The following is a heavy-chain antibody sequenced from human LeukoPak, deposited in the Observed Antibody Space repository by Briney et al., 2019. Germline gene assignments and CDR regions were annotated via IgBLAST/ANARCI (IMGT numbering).Heavy chain of an antibody. CDR2: ISESGDVT. J-gene: IGHJ4*02. Sequence: GGSLRLSCLTSGFTLSTNAMSWVRQAPGKGLEWVSVISESGDVTHYADSMKGRFTISRDNTKNTLNLQMNGLRDEDTAIYYCARDSSHYLGSSDYWGQGALVTVSS. CDR1: GFTLSTNA. CDR3: ARDSSHYLGSSDY. D-gene: IGHD6-6*01. V-gene: IGHV3-23*01.